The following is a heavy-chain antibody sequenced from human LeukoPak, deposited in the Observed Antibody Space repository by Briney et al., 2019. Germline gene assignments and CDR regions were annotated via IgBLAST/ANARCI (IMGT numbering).Heavy chain of an antibody. V-gene: IGHV3-49*04. CDR3: TRALYCSGGSCWPFDY. Sequence: GGSLRLSCTASGFTFGDYAMSWVRQAPGKGLEWLGFIRSKAYGGTTEYAASVKGRFTISRDDSKSIAYLQMNSLKTEDTAVYYCTRALYCSGGSCWPFDYWGQGTLVTVSS. J-gene: IGHJ4*02. CDR2: IRSKAYGGTT. D-gene: IGHD2-15*01. CDR1: GFTFGDYA.